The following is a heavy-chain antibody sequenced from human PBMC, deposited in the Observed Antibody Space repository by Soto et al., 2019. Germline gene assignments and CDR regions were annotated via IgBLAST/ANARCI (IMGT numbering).Heavy chain of an antibody. D-gene: IGHD1-26*01. V-gene: IGHV1-2*04. J-gene: IGHJ3*02. CDR1: GYTFTGYY. CDR2: INPNSGGT. Sequence: EASVKVSCKASGYTFTGYYMHWVRQAPGQGLEWMGWINPNSGGTNYAQKFQGWVTMTRDTSISTAYMELSRLRSDDTAVYYCARVLSGGTNDAFDIWGQGTMVTVSS. CDR3: ARVLSGGTNDAFDI.